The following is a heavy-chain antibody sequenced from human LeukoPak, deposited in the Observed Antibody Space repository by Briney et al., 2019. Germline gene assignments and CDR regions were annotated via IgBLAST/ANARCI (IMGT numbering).Heavy chain of an antibody. J-gene: IGHJ5*02. V-gene: IGHV3-21*06. CDR2: ISSSSSYI. CDR1: GFTFSSYS. CDR3: ARDAGGRTQREGWFDP. D-gene: IGHD1-1*01. Sequence: PGGSLRLSCAASGFTFSSYSMNWVRQAPGKGLEWVSSISSSSSYIYYADSVRGRFTISRDNAKNLLYLQMNSLRVEDTAIYYCARDAGGRTQREGWFDPWGQGTLVTVSS.